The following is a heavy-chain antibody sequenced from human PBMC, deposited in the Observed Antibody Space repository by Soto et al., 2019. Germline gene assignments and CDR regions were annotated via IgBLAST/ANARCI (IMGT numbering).Heavy chain of an antibody. V-gene: IGHV3-23*01. CDR2: ISGNSRAT. CDR1: GFTFSSSA. Sequence: GGSLRLSCAASGFTFSSSAMGWVRQGPGKGLEWVSLISGNSRATYYADSVKGRFTISRDNSKNTLYLQLNSLRAEDTAFYYCATQDFRGPTGTTWGQGTLVTVSS. CDR3: ATQDFRGPTGTT. D-gene: IGHD1-1*01. J-gene: IGHJ4*02.